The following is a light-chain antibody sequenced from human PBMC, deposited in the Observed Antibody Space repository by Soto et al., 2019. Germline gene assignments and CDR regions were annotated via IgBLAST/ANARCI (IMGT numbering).Light chain of an antibody. Sequence: QSALTQPASVSESPRQSITVSCTGTSSDVGGYNYVSWYQQHPGKAPKLMIYDVSDRPSGVSNRFSGSKSGNTASLTISGIQAEDEADYYCSSYSSSSTLYVFGTGTKLTVL. CDR3: SSYSSSSTLYV. CDR1: SSDVGGYNY. V-gene: IGLV2-14*01. J-gene: IGLJ1*01. CDR2: DVS.